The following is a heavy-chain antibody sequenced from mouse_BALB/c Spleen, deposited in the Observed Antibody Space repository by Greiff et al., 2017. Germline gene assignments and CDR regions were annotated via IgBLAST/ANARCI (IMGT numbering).Heavy chain of an antibody. CDR2: ISNGGGST. J-gene: IGHJ2*01. CDR1: GFTFSSYT. CDR3: ARHGAYDGGYDY. Sequence: DVKLVESGGGLVQPGGSLKLSCAASGFTFSSYTMSWVRQTPEKRLEWVAYISNGGGSTYYPDTVKGRFTIYRDNAKNTLYLQMSSLKSEDTAMYYCARHGAYDGGYDYWGQGTTLTVSS. V-gene: IGHV5-12-2*01. D-gene: IGHD2-12*01.